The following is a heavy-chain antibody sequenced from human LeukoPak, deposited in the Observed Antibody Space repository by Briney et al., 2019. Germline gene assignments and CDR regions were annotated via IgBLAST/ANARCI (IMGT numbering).Heavy chain of an antibody. Sequence: SETLSLTCAVSGYSISSSNWWGWIRQPPGKGLEWIGYIYYSGSIYYNPSLKSRVTMSVDTSKNQFSLKLSSVTAADTAVYYCARANSSSWFYYYGMDVWGQGTTVTVSS. J-gene: IGHJ6*02. CDR2: IYYSGSI. D-gene: IGHD6-13*01. CDR3: ARANSSSWFYYYGMDV. V-gene: IGHV4-28*05. CDR1: GYSISSSNW.